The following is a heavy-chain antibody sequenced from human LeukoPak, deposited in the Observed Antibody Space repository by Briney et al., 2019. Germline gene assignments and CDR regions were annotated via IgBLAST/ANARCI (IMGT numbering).Heavy chain of an antibody. J-gene: IGHJ4*02. CDR3: AKDPLNTLMVSPTFDY. CDR1: GFPFSSYA. CDR2: ISGSGDDT. Sequence: GGSLRLSCVVSGFPFSSYAMSWVRQTPGKGLEWVSGISGSGDDTYYAASVKGRFIVSRDTSKNTLYLQMNSLRAEDTAVYYCAKDPLNTLMVSPTFDYWGQGTLVTVSS. D-gene: IGHD5-18*01. V-gene: IGHV3-23*01.